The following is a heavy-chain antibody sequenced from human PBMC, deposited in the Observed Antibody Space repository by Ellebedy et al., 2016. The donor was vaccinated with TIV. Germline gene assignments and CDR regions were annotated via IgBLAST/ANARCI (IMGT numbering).Heavy chain of an antibody. Sequence: GGSLRLSXTASGFTFSSRWMGWVRQTPGKGLEWVANINEDGGEKLYVDSVKGRFTISRDNARNSVFLQMNSLRVADTAVYYCAKDRQPIRFLEWLLFIPDKWGQGTLVTVSS. V-gene: IGHV3-7*01. CDR3: AKDRQPIRFLEWLLFIPDK. CDR2: INEDGGEK. CDR1: GFTFSSRW. J-gene: IGHJ4*02. D-gene: IGHD3-3*01.